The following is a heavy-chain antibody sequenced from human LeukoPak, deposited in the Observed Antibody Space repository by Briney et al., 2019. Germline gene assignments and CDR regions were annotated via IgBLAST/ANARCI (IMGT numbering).Heavy chain of an antibody. CDR3: AREVGDVDLDY. Sequence: GGSLRLSCAASGFTVSSNYMSWVRQAPGKGLEWVSVIYSGGSTYYADSVKSRFTISRDNSKNTLYLQMNSLRAEDTAVYYCAREVGDVDLDYWGQGTLVTVSS. CDR1: GFTVSSNY. D-gene: IGHD1-26*01. J-gene: IGHJ4*02. CDR2: IYSGGST. V-gene: IGHV3-53*01.